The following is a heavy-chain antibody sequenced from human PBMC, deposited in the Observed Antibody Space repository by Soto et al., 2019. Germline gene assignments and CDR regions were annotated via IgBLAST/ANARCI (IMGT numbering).Heavy chain of an antibody. V-gene: IGHV3-11*06. D-gene: IGHD6-19*01. CDR1: GFTFSDYY. J-gene: IGHJ6*02. CDR3: ARVFEGGWYSDNYYGMDV. Sequence: PGGSLRLSCAASGFTFSDYYMSWIRQAPGKGLEWVSYISSSSSYTNYADSVKGRFTISRDNAKNSLYLQMNSLRAEDTAVYYCARVFEGGWYSDNYYGMDVWDQGTTVTVSS. CDR2: ISSSSSYT.